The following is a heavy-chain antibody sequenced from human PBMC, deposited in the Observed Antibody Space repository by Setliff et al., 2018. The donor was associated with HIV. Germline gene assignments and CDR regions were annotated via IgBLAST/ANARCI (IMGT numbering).Heavy chain of an antibody. D-gene: IGHD2-21*01. V-gene: IGHV3-9*03. Sequence: GGSLRLSCAASGFTFNDYAMHWVRQAPGKGLEWVSGISWYSGSIGYADSVKGRFTMSRDNAKNSLHLQMNSLRAEDMAFYYCARPLEGRVVFGASNVIDFPNPLQPLPWG. CDR3: ARPLEGRVVFGASNVIDFPNPLQPLP. CDR2: ISWYSGSI. J-gene: IGHJ5*02. CDR1: GFTFNDYA.